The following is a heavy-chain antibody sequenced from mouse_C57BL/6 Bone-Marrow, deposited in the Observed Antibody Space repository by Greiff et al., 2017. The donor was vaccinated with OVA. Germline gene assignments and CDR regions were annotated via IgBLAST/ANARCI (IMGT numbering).Heavy chain of an antibody. D-gene: IGHD2-12*01. CDR1: GYSITSGYF. CDR2: ISYDGST. CDR3: ARGGYSNDVDY. Sequence: ESGPGLVKPSQSLSLTCSVTGYSITSGYFWYWIRQFPGNNLEWMGYISYDGSTNYNPSLKNRISITRDTSKNQFFLKLNSVTTEDTATYYCARGGYSNDVDYWGQGTTLTVSS. J-gene: IGHJ2*01. V-gene: IGHV3-6*01.